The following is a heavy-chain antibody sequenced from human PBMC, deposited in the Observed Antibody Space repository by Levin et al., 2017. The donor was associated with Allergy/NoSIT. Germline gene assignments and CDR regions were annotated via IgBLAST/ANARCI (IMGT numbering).Heavy chain of an antibody. CDR2: ISHSGST. CDR3: ARIRVILTGYYRGSQASYYYGMDV. J-gene: IGHJ6*02. CDR1: GGSFSDYS. V-gene: IGHV4-34*01. D-gene: IGHD3-9*01. Sequence: SETLSLTCAVYGGSFSDYSWSWIRQPPGKGLEWIGDISHSGSTNYNPSLKGRVTISIDTSKNQFSLELSSVTAADTAVYYCARIRVILTGYYRGSQASYYYGMDVWGQGTTVTVSS.